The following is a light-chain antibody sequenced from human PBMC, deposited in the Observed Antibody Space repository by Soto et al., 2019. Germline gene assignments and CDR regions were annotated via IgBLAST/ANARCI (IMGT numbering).Light chain of an antibody. CDR2: DAY. CDR3: QQRGKWPST. Sequence: EIVMTQSPATLSVSPGGRATLSCRTSQSISDTLAWYQQKPGQAPRLLIYDAYTRATGVGARFTGSGSATDFSLTITSLEPEDFAVYYCQQRGKWPSTFGPGTKVDI. V-gene: IGKV3-11*01. J-gene: IGKJ3*01. CDR1: QSISDT.